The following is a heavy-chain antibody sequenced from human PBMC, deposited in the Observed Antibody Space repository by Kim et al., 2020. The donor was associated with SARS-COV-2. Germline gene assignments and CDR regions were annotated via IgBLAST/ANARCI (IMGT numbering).Heavy chain of an antibody. CDR2: ISGDGGST. J-gene: IGHJ4*02. CDR1: GFTFDDYA. D-gene: IGHD3-10*01. Sequence: GGSLRLSCAASGFTFDDYAMHWVRQAPGKGLEWVSLISGDGGSTYYADSVKGRFTISRDNSKNSLYLQMNSLRTEDTALYYCAKEPPHHNYYGSGSPDYWGQGTLVTVSS. CDR3: AKEPPHHNYYGSGSPDY. V-gene: IGHV3-43*02.